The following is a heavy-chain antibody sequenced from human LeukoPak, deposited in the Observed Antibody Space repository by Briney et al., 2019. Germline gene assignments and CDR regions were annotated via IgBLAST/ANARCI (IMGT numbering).Heavy chain of an antibody. J-gene: IGHJ4*02. CDR3: ARGNRYSYTFTGRERTKSRLDQ. D-gene: IGHD5-18*01. CDR1: GFTFSSYA. Sequence: GGSLRLSCAASGFTFSSYAMHWVCQAPGKGLEWVAVISYDGSNKYYADFVKGRFAISRDNSKNMLYLQMNSLRAEDTAVYYCARGNRYSYTFTGRERTKSRLDQWGQGTLVTVSS. CDR2: ISYDGSNK. V-gene: IGHV3-30*09.